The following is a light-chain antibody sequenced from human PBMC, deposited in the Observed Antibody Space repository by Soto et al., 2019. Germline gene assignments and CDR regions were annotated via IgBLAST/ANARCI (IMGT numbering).Light chain of an antibody. J-gene: IGLJ3*02. V-gene: IGLV2-23*01. CDR3: CSCAGSSTQLV. CDR2: EGS. CDR1: SSDVGSYNL. Sequence: QSALTQPASVSGSPGQLITISCTGTSSDVGSYNLVSWYQQHPGKAPKLMIYEGSKRPSGVSNRFSGSKSGNTASLTISGLQAEDEADYYCCSCAGSSTQLVFGGGTKLTVL.